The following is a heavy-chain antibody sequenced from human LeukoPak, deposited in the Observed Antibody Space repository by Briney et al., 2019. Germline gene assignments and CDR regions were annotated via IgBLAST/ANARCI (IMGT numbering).Heavy chain of an antibody. V-gene: IGHV3-33*01. Sequence: GGSLRLSCAASGFSFSSYLMHWVRQAPGKGLEWVALIGFDVSKIYYADSVKGRFTISRDNSKNTLYLQMNSLRDEDTAVYFCARERLENCNDGNCPDALDIWGQGTMVTISS. D-gene: IGHD2-15*01. CDR1: GFSFSSYL. CDR2: IGFDVSKI. CDR3: ARERLENCNDGNCPDALDI. J-gene: IGHJ3*02.